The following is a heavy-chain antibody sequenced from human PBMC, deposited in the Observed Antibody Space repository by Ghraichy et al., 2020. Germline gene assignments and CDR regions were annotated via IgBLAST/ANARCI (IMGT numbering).Heavy chain of an antibody. J-gene: IGHJ4*02. V-gene: IGHV3-48*02. CDR2: ISGSSSTI. CDR1: GFSLSDFD. Sequence: GGSLRLSCAASGFSLSDFDMNWVRQTPGKGLEWLSYISGSSSTIYYADSVKGRFTISRDNAKNSLYLQMNSLRDEDTAVYYCARESNWGSAYWGQGTLVTVSS. D-gene: IGHD7-27*01. CDR3: ARESNWGSAY.